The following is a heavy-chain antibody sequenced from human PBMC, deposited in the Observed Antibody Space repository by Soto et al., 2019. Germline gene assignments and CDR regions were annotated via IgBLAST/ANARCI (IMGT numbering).Heavy chain of an antibody. J-gene: IGHJ3*02. V-gene: IGHV4-4*02. D-gene: IGHD2-2*01. CDR3: ARVLQYCSGNSCYFDI. CDR1: GGSISSNNW. CDR2: VYHSGTT. Sequence: QVQLQESGPGLVKPSGTLSLTCAVSGGSISSNNWWNSVRQSPGKGLEWIGEVYHSGTTNCNPSLKSRVTISVDTSKNQFFLKLNSVTAAATAVYYCARVLQYCSGNSCYFDIWGQGTMVTVSS.